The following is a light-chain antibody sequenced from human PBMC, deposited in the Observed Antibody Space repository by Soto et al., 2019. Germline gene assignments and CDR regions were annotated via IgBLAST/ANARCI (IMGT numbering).Light chain of an antibody. J-gene: IGKJ1*01. CDR2: GAS. CDR1: QSVDIN. CDR3: HQYNGWPRT. V-gene: IGKV3-15*01. Sequence: EIVLTQSPATLSVSPGERVTLSCRASQSVDINLAWYQQKPGQAPRLLIYGASTRATDMSGTFSGRGSGTEFTLTISSLQSEDFAVYYCHQYNGWPRTFGQGTKVDI.